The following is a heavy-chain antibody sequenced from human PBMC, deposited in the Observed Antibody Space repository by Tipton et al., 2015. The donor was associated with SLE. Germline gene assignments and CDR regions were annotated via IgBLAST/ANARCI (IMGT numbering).Heavy chain of an antibody. D-gene: IGHD3-22*01. Sequence: TLSLTCAVSGGSISTFHWSWIRQPAGKGLEWIGRIYTSGNTKYNPSLQSRVTMSVDTSKNQFSLKLSSVTAADTAVYYCARHVSVIVVGQIDYWGQGTLVTVSS. J-gene: IGHJ4*02. CDR3: ARHVSVIVVGQIDY. V-gene: IGHV4-4*07. CDR1: GGSISTFH. CDR2: IYTSGNT.